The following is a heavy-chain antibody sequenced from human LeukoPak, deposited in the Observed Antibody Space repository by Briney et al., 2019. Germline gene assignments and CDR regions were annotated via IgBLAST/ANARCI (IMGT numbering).Heavy chain of an antibody. CDR3: AKLQLWPRSYFDY. CDR2: ISGSGGST. Sequence: GSLRLSCAASGFTFSSYAMSWVRQAPGKGLEWVSAISGSGGSTYYADSVKGRFTISRDNSKNMPYLQMNSLRAEDTAVYYCAKLQLWPRSYFDYWGQGTLVTVSS. V-gene: IGHV3-23*01. D-gene: IGHD5-18*01. J-gene: IGHJ4*02. CDR1: GFTFSSYA.